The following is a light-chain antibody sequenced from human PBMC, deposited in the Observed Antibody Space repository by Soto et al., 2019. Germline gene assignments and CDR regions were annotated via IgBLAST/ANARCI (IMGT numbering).Light chain of an antibody. CDR2: GAS. V-gene: IGKV1-27*01. J-gene: IGKJ3*01. CDR3: QKYNSAPFT. Sequence: DIQMTQSPSSLSASVGDRVTITCRASQGIFDYVAWYQQKPGKVPKLLVFGASTLQSGVPSRFSGSGSGADFPLTISSLQPEDVATYYCQKYNSAPFTFCPGTKVDLK. CDR1: QGIFDY.